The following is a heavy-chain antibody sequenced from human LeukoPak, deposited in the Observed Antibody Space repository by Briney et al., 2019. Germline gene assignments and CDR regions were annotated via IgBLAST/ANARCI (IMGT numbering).Heavy chain of an antibody. J-gene: IGHJ6*04. CDR1: GFTFSSYN. CDR3: AELGITMIGGV. CDR2: ISSNGTYI. D-gene: IGHD3-10*02. Sequence: GGSLRLSCAASGFTFSSYNMNWVRQAPGKGLEWVSSISSNGTYIFYADSLRGRVTISRDNAKNSLYLQMNSLRAEDTAVYYCAELGITMIGGVWGKGTTVTISS. V-gene: IGHV3-21*01.